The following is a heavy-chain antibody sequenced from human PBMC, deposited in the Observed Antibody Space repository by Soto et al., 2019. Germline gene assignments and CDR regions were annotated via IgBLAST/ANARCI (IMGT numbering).Heavy chain of an antibody. Sequence: GGSLRLSCAASGFTFSSYAMSWVRQAPGKGLEWVSAICGSGGSTYYADSVKGRFTISRDNSKNTLYLQMNSLRAEDTAVYYCAKDHPPNWNPEPDWFDPWGQGTLVTVSS. CDR2: ICGSGGST. V-gene: IGHV3-23*01. CDR1: GFTFSSYA. D-gene: IGHD1-20*01. CDR3: AKDHPPNWNPEPDWFDP. J-gene: IGHJ5*02.